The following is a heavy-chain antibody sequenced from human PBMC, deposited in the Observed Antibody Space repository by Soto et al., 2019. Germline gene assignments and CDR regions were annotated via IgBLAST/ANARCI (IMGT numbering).Heavy chain of an antibody. CDR1: HGSISSYY. D-gene: IGHD2-2*03. V-gene: IGHV4-4*08. CDR2: VFLTDNT. J-gene: IGHJ6*02. CDR3: ARLNGYCISTNCHGYYGMEV. Sequence: PLSLTCTVSHGSISSYYLSLIPKNPFQLLAFIWYVFLTDNTHYNPSLLRRVTISVDTSKNECSLKLSSVTAAGTAVYDCARLNGYCISTNCHGYYGMEVWGQGTTVTVSS.